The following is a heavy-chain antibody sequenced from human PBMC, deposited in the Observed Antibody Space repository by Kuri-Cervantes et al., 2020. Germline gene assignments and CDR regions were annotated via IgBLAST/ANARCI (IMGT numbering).Heavy chain of an antibody. CDR2: IYHSGST. J-gene: IGHJ4*02. Sequence: SETLSLTCAVSGGSISSSNWWSWVRQPPGKGLEWIGEIYHSGSTNYNPSLKSRVTISVDKSKNQFSLKLSSVTAADTAVYYCARNTRDGYNQFDYWGQGTLVTVSS. D-gene: IGHD5-24*01. CDR1: GGSISSSNW. V-gene: IGHV4-4*02. CDR3: ARNTRDGYNQFDY.